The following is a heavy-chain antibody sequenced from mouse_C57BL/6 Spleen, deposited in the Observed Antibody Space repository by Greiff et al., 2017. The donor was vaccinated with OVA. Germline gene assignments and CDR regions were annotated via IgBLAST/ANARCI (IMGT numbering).Heavy chain of an antibody. CDR3: ASNWDDGGFDY. Sequence: VKLQESGPELVKPGASVKISCKASGYAFSSSWMNWVKQRPGKGLEWIGRIYPGDGDTNYNGKFKGKATLTADKSSSTAYMQLSSLTSEDSAVYFCASNWDDGGFDYWGQGTTLTVSS. V-gene: IGHV1-82*01. CDR2: IYPGDGDT. D-gene: IGHD4-1*01. CDR1: GYAFSSSW. J-gene: IGHJ2*01.